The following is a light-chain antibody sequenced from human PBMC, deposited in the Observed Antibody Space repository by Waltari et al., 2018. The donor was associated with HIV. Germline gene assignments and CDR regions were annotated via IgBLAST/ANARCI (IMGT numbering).Light chain of an antibody. J-gene: IGLJ1*01. CDR2: DVR. Sequence: HSALTPTAPVSGPPRPPITISCPRPTRDSGGHHPVPRYQQHPGKAPKLIIYDVRNRPSGVSNRFSGSKSGNTASLTISGLQAEDEADYYCKSSTTRSTPCVFGSGTKVTVL. V-gene: IGLV2-14*03. CDR3: KSSTTRSTPCV. CDR1: TRDSGGHHP.